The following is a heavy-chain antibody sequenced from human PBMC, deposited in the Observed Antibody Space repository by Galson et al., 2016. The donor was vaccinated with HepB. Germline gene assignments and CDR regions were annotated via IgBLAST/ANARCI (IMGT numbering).Heavy chain of an antibody. CDR2: IYYSGTT. CDR3: ARYSSGYRPNFDY. CDR1: GDSISTSAYY. D-gene: IGHD3-22*01. V-gene: IGHV4-31*03. Sequence: TLSLTCTVSGDSISTSAYYWSWIRQHPGKGLEWIGYIYYSGTTYDNPSLKSRVTISVDTSKNQFSLKLSSVTAADTAVYYYARYSSGYRPNFDYWGQGTLVTVSS. J-gene: IGHJ4*02.